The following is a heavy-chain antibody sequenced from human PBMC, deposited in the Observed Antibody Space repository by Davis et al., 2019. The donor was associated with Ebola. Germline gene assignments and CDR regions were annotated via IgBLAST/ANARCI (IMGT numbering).Heavy chain of an antibody. Sequence: GESLKISCAASGFTFTNYAMNWVRQAPGKGLEWVSSISGRGSSTYYADSVKGRFTISRHNSKNTLYLQMNSLRAEDTAVYYCARGRWLHLGPIFDYWGQGTLVTVSS. CDR3: ARGRWLHLGPIFDY. J-gene: IGHJ4*02. V-gene: IGHV3-23*01. D-gene: IGHD5-24*01. CDR2: ISGRGSST. CDR1: GFTFTNYA.